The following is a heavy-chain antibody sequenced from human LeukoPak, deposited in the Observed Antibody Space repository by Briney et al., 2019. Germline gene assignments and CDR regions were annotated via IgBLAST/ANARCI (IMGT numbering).Heavy chain of an antibody. J-gene: IGHJ6*02. Sequence: ASVTVSCTASGYTLTAYYIHWVRQAPGQGLAWMEWMNPHSGGTNYAQNFRARVTMTTDTSINTAYLELTGLTSDDTALYYCARAQRTVSGLDVWGQGTTVTVSS. V-gene: IGHV1-2*02. D-gene: IGHD2-2*01. CDR3: ARAQRTVSGLDV. CDR1: GYTLTAYY. CDR2: MNPHSGGT.